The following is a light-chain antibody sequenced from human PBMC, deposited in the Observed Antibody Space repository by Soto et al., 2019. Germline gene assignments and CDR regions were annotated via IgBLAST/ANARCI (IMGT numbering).Light chain of an antibody. V-gene: IGKV1-5*03. J-gene: IGKJ1*01. Sequence: DIQMTQSPSTLSASVGDRVTITCRASQNLYDWLAWFQQKPGKAPTLLIYKASGLESGVPSRFSGSGFGTEFTLTISSLQPDDFSTYYCQQYNSYPWTFGQGTKVEI. CDR2: KAS. CDR1: QNLYDW. CDR3: QQYNSYPWT.